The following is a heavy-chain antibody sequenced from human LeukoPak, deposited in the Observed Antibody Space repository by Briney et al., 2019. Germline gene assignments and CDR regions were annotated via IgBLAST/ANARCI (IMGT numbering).Heavy chain of an antibody. Sequence: SETLSLTCTVSLCSISSYYWSWIRQPPGKGLEWIGYIYYSGSTNYNPSLKSRVTISVDTSKNQFSLKLSSVTAADTAVYYCARGGLGYYGSGSYYPDAFDIWGQGTMVTVSS. CDR2: IYYSGST. J-gene: IGHJ3*02. V-gene: IGHV4-59*01. CDR1: LCSISSYY. D-gene: IGHD3-10*01. CDR3: ARGGLGYYGSGSYYPDAFDI.